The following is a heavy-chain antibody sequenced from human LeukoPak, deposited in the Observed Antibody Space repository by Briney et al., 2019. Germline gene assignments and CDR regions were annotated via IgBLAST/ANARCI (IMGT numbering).Heavy chain of an antibody. CDR3: ARLSVDTAMAPDY. CDR1: GSCFTSYW. V-gene: IGHV5-51*01. J-gene: IGHJ4*02. CDR2: IYPGDSDT. Sequence: GASLKISYKGSGSCFTSYWIGWVRPLPGKGLEWMGIIYPGDSDTRYSPSLQGQVTISADKSITTAYLQWSSLKASDTAMYYCARLSVDTAMAPDYWGQGTLVTVS. D-gene: IGHD5-18*01.